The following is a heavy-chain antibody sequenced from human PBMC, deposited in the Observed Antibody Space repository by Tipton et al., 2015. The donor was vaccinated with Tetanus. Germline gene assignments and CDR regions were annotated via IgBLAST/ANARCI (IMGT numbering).Heavy chain of an antibody. V-gene: IGHV4-31*03. Sequence: TLSLTCTVSGGSISGSPFFWNWIRQQPGKGPEWIGYIYYSGSTFYNPSLESRVIISVDTSKNQFSLKMNSVTAADTAVYYCARGTWLYTSTYHRHWLDPWGQGTLVTVSS. CDR1: GGSISGSPFF. D-gene: IGHD6-13*01. CDR3: ARGTWLYTSTYHRHWLDP. J-gene: IGHJ5*02. CDR2: IYYSGST.